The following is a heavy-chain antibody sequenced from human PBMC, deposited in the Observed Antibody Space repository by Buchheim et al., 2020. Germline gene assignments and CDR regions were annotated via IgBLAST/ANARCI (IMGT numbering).Heavy chain of an antibody. J-gene: IGHJ6*02. D-gene: IGHD1-1*01. CDR2: ISRSGSTI. CDR3: AKDGKYDPYGMDV. Sequence: QVQLVESGGGWVKPGGSLRLSCAASGFTFSDYYMSWFRQAPGKGVEWVLYISRSGSTIYYADSVKGRFTISRDNAKNTLYLQMNSLRVEDTAVYYCAKDGKYDPYGMDVWGQGTT. V-gene: IGHV3-11*01. CDR1: GFTFSDYY.